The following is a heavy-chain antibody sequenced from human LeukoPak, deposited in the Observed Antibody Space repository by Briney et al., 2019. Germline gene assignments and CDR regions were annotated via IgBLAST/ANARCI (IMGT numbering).Heavy chain of an antibody. D-gene: IGHD3-3*01. CDR1: GYTFTSYG. CDR3: ARGRRYDFWSGYWDY. CDR2: ISAYNGNT. V-gene: IGHV1-18*01. Sequence: GASVKVSCKASGYTFTSYGISWVRQAPGQGLEWMGWISAYNGNTNYAQKLQGRVTMTTDTSTSTAYMELRSLRSDDTAVYYCARGRRYDFWSGYWDYWGQGTLVTVSS. J-gene: IGHJ4*02.